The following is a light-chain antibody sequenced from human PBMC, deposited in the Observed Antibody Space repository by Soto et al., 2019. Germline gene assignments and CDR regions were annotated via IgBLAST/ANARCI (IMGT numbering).Light chain of an antibody. CDR3: CSYAGRYTFYV. V-gene: IGLV2-11*01. CDR1: NREIGGYNY. Sequence: SVLTQPCPVAGSPGPSVTLSCPGTNREIGGYNYVSWYQQYPGKAPKLIIYDVSKRPSGVPDRFSGSKSGNTASLTISGLQAADDADYYCCSYAGRYTFYVFGTGTKVTVL. CDR2: DVS. J-gene: IGLJ1*01.